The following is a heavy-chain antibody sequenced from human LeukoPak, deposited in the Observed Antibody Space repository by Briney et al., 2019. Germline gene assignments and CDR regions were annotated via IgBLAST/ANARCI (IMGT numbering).Heavy chain of an antibody. Sequence: GASVKVSCKASGYTFTSYGISWVRQAPGQGLEWMGWISPYNGDTTYAQKLQGRVTMTTDTSTSTAYMELRSLRSDDTAVYYCARDYDYSVDHWGQGTLVTVSS. CDR2: ISPYNGDT. D-gene: IGHD4-11*01. J-gene: IGHJ4*02. CDR3: ARDYDYSVDH. CDR1: GYTFTSYG. V-gene: IGHV1-18*01.